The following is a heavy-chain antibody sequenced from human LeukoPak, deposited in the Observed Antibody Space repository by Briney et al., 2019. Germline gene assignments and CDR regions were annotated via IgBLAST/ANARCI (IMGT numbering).Heavy chain of an antibody. V-gene: IGHV5-51*01. D-gene: IGHD3-22*01. Sequence: RSGESLKISCKGSGYSFTSYWIGRVRQMPGKGLERMGIIYPGDSDTRYRPSFQGQVTISAAKPISTAYLQWSSLKASDTAMYYCARTTSSGYPYWYFDLWGRGTLVTVSS. CDR2: IYPGDSDT. CDR1: GYSFTSYW. J-gene: IGHJ2*01. CDR3: ARTTSSGYPYWYFDL.